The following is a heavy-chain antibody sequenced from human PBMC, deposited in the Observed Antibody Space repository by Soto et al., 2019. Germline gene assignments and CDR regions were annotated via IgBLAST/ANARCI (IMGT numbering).Heavy chain of an antibody. V-gene: IGHV1-18*01. CDR2: ISAYNGNT. Sequence: QVQLVRSGAEVKKPGASVKVSCKASGYTFSSYGISWVRQAPGQGLEWMGWISAYNGNTNYAQKLQGRVTMTTDTSTSTAYMDLRSLRSDDTAIYYCARDKGDGSGSYYGYWGQGTLVTVSS. J-gene: IGHJ4*02. D-gene: IGHD3-10*01. CDR3: ARDKGDGSGSYYGY. CDR1: GYTFSSYG.